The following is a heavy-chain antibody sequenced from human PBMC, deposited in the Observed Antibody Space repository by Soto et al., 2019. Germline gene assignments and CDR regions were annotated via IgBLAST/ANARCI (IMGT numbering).Heavy chain of an antibody. CDR2: IIPIFGTA. J-gene: IGHJ4*02. V-gene: IGHV1-69*13. Sequence: SVKVSCKASGGTFSSYAISWVRQAPGQGLEWMGGIIPIFGTANYAQKFQGRVTITADESTSTAYMELSSLRSEDTAVYYCARDMGYCSSTSCRNFDYWGQGTLVTVS. D-gene: IGHD2-2*01. CDR1: GGTFSSYA. CDR3: ARDMGYCSSTSCRNFDY.